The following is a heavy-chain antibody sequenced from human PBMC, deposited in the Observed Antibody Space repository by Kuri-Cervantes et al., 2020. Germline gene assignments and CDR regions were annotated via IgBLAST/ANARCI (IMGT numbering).Heavy chain of an antibody. D-gene: IGHD3-10*01. CDR1: GFTFSIYW. Sequence: GGSLRLSCAASGFTFSIYWMSWVRQAPGRGLEWVSAFSGSGGSTYYADSVKGRFTISRDNSKNTLYLQMNSLRAEDTAVYYCAKPSAGFGELLYYYYGVDVWGQGTTVTVSS. V-gene: IGHV3-23*01. CDR2: FSGSGGST. J-gene: IGHJ6*02. CDR3: AKPSAGFGELLYYYYGVDV.